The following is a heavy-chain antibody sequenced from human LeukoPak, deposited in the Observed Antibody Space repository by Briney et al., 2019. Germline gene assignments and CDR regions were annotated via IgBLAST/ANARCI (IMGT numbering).Heavy chain of an antibody. CDR1: GFTFTRYS. D-gene: IGHD2-8*01. CDR2: ISDYNGNT. J-gene: IGHJ6*02. V-gene: IGHV1-18*01. CDR3: ARVVRSDSFDYDYYYAMDV. Sequence: VASVKVSHKASGFTFTRYSIPWVRPAPGQGVEWMGWISDYNGNTNYAQKYQGKVTVTTDTCTSTAYMELRSLRSDDTAVYYCARVVRSDSFDYDYYYAMDVWGQGTTVTVSS.